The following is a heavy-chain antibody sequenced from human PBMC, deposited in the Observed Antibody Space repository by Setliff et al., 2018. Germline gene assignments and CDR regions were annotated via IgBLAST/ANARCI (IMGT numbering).Heavy chain of an antibody. Sequence: SVKVSCKASGGTFSSYAISWVRQAPGQGLEWMGRIIPIFGTANYAQKFQGRVTITADKSTSTAYTELSSLRSEDTAVYYCARGRHPPWSGYPYYYMDVWGKGTTVTVSS. CDR2: IIPIFGTA. D-gene: IGHD3-3*01. J-gene: IGHJ6*03. CDR1: GGTFSSYA. CDR3: ARGRHPPWSGYPYYYMDV. V-gene: IGHV1-69*06.